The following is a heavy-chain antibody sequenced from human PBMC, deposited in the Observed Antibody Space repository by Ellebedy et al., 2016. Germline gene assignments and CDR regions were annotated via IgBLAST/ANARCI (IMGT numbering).Heavy chain of an antibody. Sequence: SLKISXSASGSTFEDYAIHWVRQAPQKGLEWVAGTFWRSGDTDYADSVKGRFIFSRDNARTSFYLQMNSLTPEDTALYYCVEDGGPGGAEYWGQGTLVTVSS. V-gene: IGHV3-9*01. CDR1: GSTFEDYA. J-gene: IGHJ4*02. D-gene: IGHD1-14*01. CDR3: VEDGGPGGAEY. CDR2: TFWRSGDT.